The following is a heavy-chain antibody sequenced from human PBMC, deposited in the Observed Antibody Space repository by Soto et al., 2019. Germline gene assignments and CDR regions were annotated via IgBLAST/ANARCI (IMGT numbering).Heavy chain of an antibody. Sequence: ASVKVSCKAYGGTFSSYTICWVRQADGQGLEWMGRIIPILGIANYAQKFQGRVTMTADKSTSTAYMELSSLRSEDTAVYYCERDPDILTGLSWGQGTLVTVSS. V-gene: IGHV1-69*02. D-gene: IGHD3-9*01. CDR3: ERDPDILTGLS. CDR1: GGTFSSYT. J-gene: IGHJ4*02. CDR2: IIPILGIA.